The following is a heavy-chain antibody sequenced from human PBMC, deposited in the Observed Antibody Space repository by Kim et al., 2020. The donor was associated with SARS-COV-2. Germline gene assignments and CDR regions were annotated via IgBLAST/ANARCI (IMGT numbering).Heavy chain of an antibody. V-gene: IGHV3-23*01. D-gene: IGHD3-22*01. Sequence: KGRFTISRDNSKNTLYLKMNSLRAEDTAVYYCAKRVDYYDSSGYGRAFDIWGQGTMVTVSS. CDR3: AKRVDYYDSSGYGRAFDI. J-gene: IGHJ3*02.